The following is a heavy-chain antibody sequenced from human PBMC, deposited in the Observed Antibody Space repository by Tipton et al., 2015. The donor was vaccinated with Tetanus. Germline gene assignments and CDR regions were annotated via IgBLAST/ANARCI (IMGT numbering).Heavy chain of an antibody. Sequence: QSGAEVKKPGASVKVSCKASGYTFTGYYMHWVRQAPGQGLEWMGWINPNSGGTNYAQKFQGRVTMTRDTSISTAYMELSRLRSDDTAVHYCARVESSSWYDGMDVWGQGTTVTVSS. CDR1: GYTFTGYY. V-gene: IGHV1-2*02. CDR3: ARVESSSWYDGMDV. D-gene: IGHD6-13*01. J-gene: IGHJ6*02. CDR2: INPNSGGT.